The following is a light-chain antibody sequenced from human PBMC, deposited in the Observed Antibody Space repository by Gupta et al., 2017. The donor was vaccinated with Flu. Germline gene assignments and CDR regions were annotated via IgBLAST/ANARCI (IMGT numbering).Light chain of an antibody. V-gene: IGLV2-11*01. J-gene: IGLJ1*01. CDR3: SSHAGRVTWV. Sequence: QSAPTQPRPVSGSPGQSATISCTGSSNDVGGSNRVSWYQQRPGKAPKLILYYVTERPSGVPDRFSGSKSGNTASLTISGLQADDEADYYCSSHAGRVTWVFGTGTTVTVL. CDR2: YVT. CDR1: SNDVGGSNR.